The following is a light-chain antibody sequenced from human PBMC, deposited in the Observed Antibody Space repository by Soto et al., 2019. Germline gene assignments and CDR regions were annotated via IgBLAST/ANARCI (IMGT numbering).Light chain of an antibody. CDR1: QSISNF. V-gene: IGKV1-39*01. CDR2: AAS. CDR3: QQSYTTPYT. Sequence: DIQMTQSPSSLSASVGDRVTITCRASQSISNFLTWYQQKPGKAPELLIYAASSLHSGVPSRFSGSGSGTNFTLTISSLQPEDVATYSCQQSYTTPYTFGQGTKLEIK. J-gene: IGKJ2*01.